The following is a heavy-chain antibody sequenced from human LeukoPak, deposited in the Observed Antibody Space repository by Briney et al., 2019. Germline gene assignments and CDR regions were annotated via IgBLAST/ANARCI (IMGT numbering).Heavy chain of an antibody. D-gene: IGHD2-15*01. J-gene: IGHJ1*01. CDR2: ISGGGGST. CDR1: GFTFSSNA. CDR3: AQQVGYCSSGSCYFTY. V-gene: IGHV3-23*01. Sequence: PGGSLRLSCAGSGFTFSSNAMSWVRQAPGKGLEWVSAISGGGGSTYYADSVKGRFTISRDDSKNTLYVQMNSLRAEDTAVYYCAQQVGYCSSGSCYFTYWGQGTLVTVSS.